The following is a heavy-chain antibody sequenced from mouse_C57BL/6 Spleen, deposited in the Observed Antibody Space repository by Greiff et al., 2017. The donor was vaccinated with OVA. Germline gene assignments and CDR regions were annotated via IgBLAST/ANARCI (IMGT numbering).Heavy chain of an antibody. CDR3: ARDYYGSSLEYYFDY. Sequence: EVKLEESGPGLVKPSQSLSLTCSVTGYSITSGYYWNWIRQFPGNKLEWMGYISYDGSNNYNPSLKNRISITRDTSKNQFFLKLNSVTTEDTATYYCARDYYGSSLEYYFDYWGQGTTLTVSS. D-gene: IGHD1-1*01. CDR2: ISYDGSN. V-gene: IGHV3-6*01. J-gene: IGHJ2*01. CDR1: GYSITSGYY.